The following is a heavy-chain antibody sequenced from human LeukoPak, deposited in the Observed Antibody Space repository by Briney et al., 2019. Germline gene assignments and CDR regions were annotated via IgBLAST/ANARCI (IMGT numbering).Heavy chain of an antibody. CDR2: MYNSGDT. J-gene: IGHJ4*02. CDR1: GASISSYY. V-gene: IGHV4-59*08. D-gene: IGHD4-17*01. Sequence: SETLSLTCTVSGASISSYYWSWIRQPPGKGLEWIGYMYNSGDTNYNPSLKSRVTISVVTSKNQFSLKLTSVTAADTAVYYCARGLWGDYGDYGLSPYYFDYWGQGTLVTVSS. CDR3: ARGLWGDYGDYGLSPYYFDY.